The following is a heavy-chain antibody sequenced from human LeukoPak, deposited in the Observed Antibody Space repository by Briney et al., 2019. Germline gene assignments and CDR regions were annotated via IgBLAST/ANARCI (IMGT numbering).Heavy chain of an antibody. CDR2: INHSGST. Sequence: SETLSLTCAVYGGSFSGYYWSWIRQPPGKGLEWIGEINHSGSTNYNPSLKSRVTISVDTSKNQFSLKLSSVTAADTAVYYCARVQGIFGVVPRPAYYMDVWGKGTTVTVSS. CDR3: ARVQGIFGVVPRPAYYMDV. CDR1: GGSFSGYY. D-gene: IGHD3-3*01. V-gene: IGHV4-34*01. J-gene: IGHJ6*03.